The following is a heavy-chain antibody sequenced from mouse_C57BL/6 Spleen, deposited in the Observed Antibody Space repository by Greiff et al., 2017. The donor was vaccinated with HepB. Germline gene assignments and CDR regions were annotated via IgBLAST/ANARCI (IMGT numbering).Heavy chain of an antibody. CDR2: FYPGSGSI. V-gene: IGHV1-62-2*01. J-gene: IGHJ3*01. CDR3: ARHERRGTGFAY. CDR1: GYTFTEYT. Sequence: QVQLKESGAELVKPGASVKLSCKASGYTFTEYTIHWVKQRPGQGLEWIGWFYPGSGSIKYNEKFKDKATLTADKSSSTVYMELSRLTADDSAVYYCARHERRGTGFAYWGQGTLVTVSA.